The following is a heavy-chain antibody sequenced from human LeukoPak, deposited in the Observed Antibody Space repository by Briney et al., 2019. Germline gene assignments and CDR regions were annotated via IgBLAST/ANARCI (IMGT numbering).Heavy chain of an antibody. V-gene: IGHV3-33*01. CDR3: ARDPGGVVYFDY. CDR1: GFTFSSYG. CDR2: IWYDGSNK. Sequence: GGSLRLSCAASGFTFSSYGMHWVRQAPGKGLEWVAVIWYDGSNKYYADSVKGRFTISRDNSKNTLYLQMNSLRADDTAVYYCARDPGGVVYFDYWGQGTLVTVSS. J-gene: IGHJ4*02. D-gene: IGHD2-8*01.